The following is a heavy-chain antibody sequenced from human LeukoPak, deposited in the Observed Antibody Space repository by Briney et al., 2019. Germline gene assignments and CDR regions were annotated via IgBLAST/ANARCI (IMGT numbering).Heavy chain of an antibody. CDR1: GFTFSSHA. CDR3: VEAFQTWTLWYFDY. J-gene: IGHJ4*02. Sequence: GGSLRLSCSASGFTFSSHAMHWVRQAPGRGLEFVAAITISGDGTYYADSVKGRFTISRDNSKNTLFLQVRSLRAADTAVYYCVEAFQTWTLWYFDYWGQAILVTVSS. CDR2: ITISGDGT. D-gene: IGHD2-21*01. V-gene: IGHV3-64D*06.